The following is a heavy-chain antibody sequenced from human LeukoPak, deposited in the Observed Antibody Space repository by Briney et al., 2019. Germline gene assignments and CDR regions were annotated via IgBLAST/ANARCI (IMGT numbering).Heavy chain of an antibody. Sequence: PGASLRLSCAASGFTFSSYAMSWVRQAPGKGLEWVSSIRSSGSSTYYADSVKGRFTISRDNSKNTLCLQMNSLRAEDTATYYCAKVVVPPPPPISFDYGGQEPRVTFP. D-gene: IGHD2-2*01. CDR2: IRSSGSST. V-gene: IGHV3-23*01. CDR1: GFTFSSYA. J-gene: IGHJ4*02. CDR3: AKVVVPPPPPISFDY.